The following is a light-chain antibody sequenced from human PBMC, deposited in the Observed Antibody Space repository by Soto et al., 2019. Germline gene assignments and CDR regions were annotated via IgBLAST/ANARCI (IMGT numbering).Light chain of an antibody. Sequence: QSVLTQPASVSGSPGQSITISCPGTSSDVAGYNYVSWYQQHPGKAPKLMIYEVSNRPSGVSNRFSGSKSGNTASLTISGLQAEDEADYYCSSYTSSSTLVFGGGTKLTVL. V-gene: IGLV2-14*01. CDR2: EVS. CDR3: SSYTSSSTLV. CDR1: SSDVAGYNY. J-gene: IGLJ2*01.